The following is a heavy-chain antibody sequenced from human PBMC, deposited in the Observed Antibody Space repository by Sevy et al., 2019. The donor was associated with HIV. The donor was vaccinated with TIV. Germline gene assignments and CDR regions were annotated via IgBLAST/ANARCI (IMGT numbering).Heavy chain of an antibody. CDR2: ISNDGGNT. CDR3: HAASQGS. V-gene: IGHV3-74*01. Sequence: GGSLRLSCAASGFTFSDYWMHWVRQAPGKGLVWVSHISNDGGNTNYADSVKGRFTISRDNAKNTLYLQMNNVRVEDTAVYYCHAASQGSWGQGTLVTVSS. J-gene: IGHJ5*02. D-gene: IGHD6-25*01. CDR1: GFTFSDYW.